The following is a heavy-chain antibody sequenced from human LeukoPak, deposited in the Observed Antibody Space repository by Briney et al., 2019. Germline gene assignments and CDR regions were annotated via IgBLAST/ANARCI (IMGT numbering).Heavy chain of an antibody. CDR1: GFTFSSYG. J-gene: IGHJ3*02. CDR3: AKERGYCSGGSCYGYDAFDI. D-gene: IGHD2-15*01. V-gene: IGHV3-23*01. CDR2: ISGSVGST. Sequence: PGGSLRLSCAASGFTFSSYGMSWVRQAPGKGLEWVSAISGSVGSTYYADSGKGRFTISRDNSKNTLYLQMNSLRAEDTAVYYCAKERGYCSGGSCYGYDAFDIWGQGTMVTVSS.